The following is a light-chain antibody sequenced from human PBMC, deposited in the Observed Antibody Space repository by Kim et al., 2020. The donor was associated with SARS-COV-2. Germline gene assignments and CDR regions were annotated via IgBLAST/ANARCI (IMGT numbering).Light chain of an antibody. CDR3: QVWDSSTEV. Sequence: SYELTQPPSVSVALGQTATITCGGDKIGNKNVIWYQQKPGQAPLLVIYKDVRRPSGIPERFSGSNSGNTATLTISGAQAGDEADYYCQVWDSSTEVFGAGTKVTVL. V-gene: IGLV3-9*01. J-gene: IGLJ1*01. CDR1: KIGNKN. CDR2: KDV.